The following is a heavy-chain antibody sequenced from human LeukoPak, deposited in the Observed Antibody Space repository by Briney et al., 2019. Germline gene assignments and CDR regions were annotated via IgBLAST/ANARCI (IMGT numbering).Heavy chain of an antibody. J-gene: IGHJ4*02. V-gene: IGHV3-23*01. CDR2: IGGSGGNI. Sequence: GGSLRLSCAASGFTFNTYAMTWVRQTPGKGLEWVSAIGGSGGNINYADFVKGRFAISRDNSKNTLYLQVNSLRAEDTAVYYCAKGRPMVRGVAPYYFDYWGQGALVTVSS. D-gene: IGHD3-10*01. CDR1: GFTFNTYA. CDR3: AKGRPMVRGVAPYYFDY.